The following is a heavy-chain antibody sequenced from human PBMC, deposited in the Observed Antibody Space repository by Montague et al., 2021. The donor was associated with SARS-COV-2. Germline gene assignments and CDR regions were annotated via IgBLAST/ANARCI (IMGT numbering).Heavy chain of an antibody. V-gene: IGHV3-23*01. CDR2: ISDSGFTT. CDR3: VRVTLTVAASTITNYYMDV. D-gene: IGHD5-24*01. Sequence: SLRLSCAASGFTFGTYGMTWVRRAPGKGLERVSGISDSGFTTSYADSVQGRFTISRDNSKNTLYLQMDSLRVEDTAVYYCVRVTLTVAASTITNYYMDVWGKGTTVTVSS. J-gene: IGHJ6*03. CDR1: GFTFGTYG.